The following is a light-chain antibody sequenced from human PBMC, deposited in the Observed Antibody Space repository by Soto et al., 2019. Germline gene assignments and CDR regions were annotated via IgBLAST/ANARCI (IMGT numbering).Light chain of an antibody. Sequence: QSALTQPASVSGSPGQSITISCTGTSSDVGSYNLVSWYRQHPGKAPKLMIYEGSKRPSGVSNRFSGSKSGNTASLTISGLQAEDEADYYCCSYASSSTWVFGGGTKLTVL. CDR2: EGS. CDR3: CSYASSSTWV. V-gene: IGLV2-23*01. J-gene: IGLJ3*02. CDR1: SSDVGSYNL.